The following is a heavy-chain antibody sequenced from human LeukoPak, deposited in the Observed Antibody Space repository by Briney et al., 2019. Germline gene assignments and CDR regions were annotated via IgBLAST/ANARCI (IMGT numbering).Heavy chain of an antibody. Sequence: PGGSLRLSCAASGFTFSYYRMSWIRQAPGKGLEWISYISGSSNTNHFADSVKGRFTISRDNAKELLYLQMDSLRAEDTAFYYCARGIFYGSGSQSFDYWGQGTLVTVSS. V-gene: IGHV3-48*01. J-gene: IGHJ4*02. CDR3: ARGIFYGSGSQSFDY. D-gene: IGHD3-10*01. CDR1: GFTFSYYR. CDR2: ISGSSNTN.